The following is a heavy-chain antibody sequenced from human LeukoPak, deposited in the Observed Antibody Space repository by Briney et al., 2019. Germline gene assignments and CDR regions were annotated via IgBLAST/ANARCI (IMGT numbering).Heavy chain of an antibody. CDR1: GYTFTSYY. CDR2: INPSGGST. V-gene: IGHV1-46*01. Sequence: ASVKVSCKASGYTFTSYYMHWVRQAPGQGLEWMGIINPSGGSTSYAQKFQGRVTMTRDTSTSTVYMELSSLRSEDTAVYYCARDDPIYCSSTSCYGGGYYYYGMDVWGQGTTVTVSS. J-gene: IGHJ6*02. D-gene: IGHD2-2*01. CDR3: ARDDPIYCSSTSCYGGGYYYYGMDV.